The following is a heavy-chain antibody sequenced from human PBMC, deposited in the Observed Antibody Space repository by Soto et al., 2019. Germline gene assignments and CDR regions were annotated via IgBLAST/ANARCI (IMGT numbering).Heavy chain of an antibody. D-gene: IGHD3-10*01. CDR3: ARVGLLWFGELPNWFDP. J-gene: IGHJ5*02. Sequence: SQTLPLTCAISGDSVSSNSAAWNWIRQSPSRGLEWLGRTYYRSKWYNDYAVSVKSRITINPDTSKNQFSLQLNSVTPEDTAVYYCARVGLLWFGELPNWFDPWGQGTLVTVSS. CDR2: TYYRSKWYN. CDR1: GDSVSSNSAA. V-gene: IGHV6-1*01.